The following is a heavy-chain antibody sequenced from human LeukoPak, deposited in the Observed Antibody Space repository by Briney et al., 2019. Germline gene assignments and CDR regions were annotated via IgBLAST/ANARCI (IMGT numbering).Heavy chain of an antibody. CDR1: GDSVSNDFYY. CDR3: ARHNAPRRVGFDF. V-gene: IGHV4-39*01. CDR2: LSHRGNT. D-gene: IGHD3-10*01. Sequence: SETLSLTCTVSGDSVSNDFYYWGWIRQPPGKGLEWVACLSHRGNTWYNPSLESRVTISADTSKNRFSLNFNSVTAADTALYWCARHNAPRRVGFDFWGQGILVTVSS. J-gene: IGHJ4*02.